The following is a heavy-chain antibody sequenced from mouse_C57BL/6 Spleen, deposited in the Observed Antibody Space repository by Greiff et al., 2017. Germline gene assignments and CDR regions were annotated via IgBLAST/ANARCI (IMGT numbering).Heavy chain of an antibody. D-gene: IGHD1-1*01. Sequence: QVQLQQPGAELVKPGASVKLSCKASGYTFTSYWMQWVKQRPGQGLEWIGEIDPSDSYTNYNQKFKGKATLTVDTSSSTASMPLSSLTSEDSSVYYCASPGYYGSSSWFAYWGQGTLGTVSA. CDR1: GYTFTSYW. CDR2: IDPSDSYT. V-gene: IGHV1-50*01. CDR3: ASPGYYGSSSWFAY. J-gene: IGHJ3*01.